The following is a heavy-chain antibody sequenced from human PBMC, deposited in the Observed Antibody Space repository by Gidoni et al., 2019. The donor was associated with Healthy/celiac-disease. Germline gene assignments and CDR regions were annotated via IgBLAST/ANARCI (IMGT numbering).Heavy chain of an antibody. J-gene: IGHJ6*03. CDR1: GFTFSSYS. CDR3: ARDLRGYMDV. CDR2: ISSSSSYI. D-gene: IGHD3-16*01. Sequence: EVQLVESGGGLVKPGGSLRLSCAASGFTFSSYSMNWVRKAPGKGLEWVSFISSSSSYIYYADSVKGRFTISRDNAKNSLDLQMNSLRAEDTAVYYCARDLRGYMDVWGKGTTVTVSS. V-gene: IGHV3-21*01.